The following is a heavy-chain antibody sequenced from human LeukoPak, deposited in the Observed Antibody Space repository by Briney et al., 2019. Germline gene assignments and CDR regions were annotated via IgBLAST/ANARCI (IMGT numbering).Heavy chain of an antibody. CDR3: AKAKGRGSPGRDYFDY. J-gene: IGHJ4*02. CDR2: ISDSGGST. Sequence: PGGSLRLSCAASGFTFSSYDMSWVRQAPGKGLEWVSGISDSGGSTYYADSVKGRFTISRDNSKNTLYLQMNSLRAEDTAVYYCAKAKGRGSPGRDYFDYWGQGTLVTVSS. CDR1: GFTFSSYD. D-gene: IGHD3-10*01. V-gene: IGHV3-23*01.